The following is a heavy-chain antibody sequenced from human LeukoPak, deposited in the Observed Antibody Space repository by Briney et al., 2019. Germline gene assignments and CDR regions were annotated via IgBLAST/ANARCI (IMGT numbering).Heavy chain of an antibody. V-gene: IGHV3-33*01. CDR1: GFTFSIYG. Sequence: GGSLRLSCAASGFTFSIYGMHWVRQAPSKGLEWVAVIWYDGSNKYYADSVKGRFTISRDNTKNTLYLQMDSLRAEDTAVYYCARSKGIAAAKSNWFDPWGQGTLVTVSS. J-gene: IGHJ5*02. CDR2: IWYDGSNK. CDR3: ARSKGIAAAKSNWFDP. D-gene: IGHD6-13*01.